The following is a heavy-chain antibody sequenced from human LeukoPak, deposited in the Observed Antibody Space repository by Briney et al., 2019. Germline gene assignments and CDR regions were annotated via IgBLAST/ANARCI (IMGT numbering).Heavy chain of an antibody. CDR1: GGTFSSYA. CDR2: INPSGGST. D-gene: IGHD6-19*01. Sequence: ASVKVSCKASGGTFSSYAISWVRQAPGQGLEWMGIINPSGGSTSYAQKFQGRVTMTRDMSTSTVYMELSSLRSEDTAVYYCARLLTRYSSAPAGYWGQGTLVTVSS. CDR3: ARLLTRYSSAPAGY. J-gene: IGHJ4*02. V-gene: IGHV1-46*01.